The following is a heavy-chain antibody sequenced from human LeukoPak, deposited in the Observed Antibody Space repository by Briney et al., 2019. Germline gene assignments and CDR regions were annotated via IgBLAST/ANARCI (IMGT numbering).Heavy chain of an antibody. CDR3: AKELTSSSGYLHYFDY. J-gene: IGHJ4*02. CDR2: ISYDGSNK. CDR1: GFTFSSYG. V-gene: IGHV3-30*18. Sequence: QSGGSLRLSCAASGFTFSSYGMHWVRQAPGEGLEWVAVISYDGSNKYYADSVKSRFTISRDNSKNTLYLQMNSLRAEDTAVYYCAKELTSSSGYLHYFDYWGQGTLVTVSS. D-gene: IGHD6-25*01.